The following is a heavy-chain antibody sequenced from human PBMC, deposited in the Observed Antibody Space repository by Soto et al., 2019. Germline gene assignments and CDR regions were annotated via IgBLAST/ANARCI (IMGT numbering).Heavy chain of an antibody. V-gene: IGHV5-10-1*01. CDR3: ARHGGGYSYGSWFDP. Sequence: PGESLKISCKGSGYSFISSWISCVRQMPGKGLEWMGRIDPSDSCIDYSPSIRGHVTISADKSISTAYLQWSSLKASDTAMYYCARHGGGYSYGSWFDPWGQGTLVTVSS. CDR1: GYSFISSW. J-gene: IGHJ5*02. CDR2: IDPSDSCI. D-gene: IGHD5-18*01.